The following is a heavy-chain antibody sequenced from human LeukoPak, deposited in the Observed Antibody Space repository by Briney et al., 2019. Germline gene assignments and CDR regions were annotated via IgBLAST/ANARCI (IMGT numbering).Heavy chain of an antibody. V-gene: IGHV3-30*04. Sequence: SGGSLRLSCAASGFTFSSYAMHWVRQAPGKGLEWVAVISYDGSNKYYADSMKGRFTISRDNSKNTLYLQMNSLRAEDTAVYYCARDFEVTTMTPSRFDYGGREP. CDR1: GFTFSSYA. CDR2: ISYDGSNK. CDR3: ARDFEVTTMTPSRFDY. D-gene: IGHD4-17*01. J-gene: IGHJ4*02.